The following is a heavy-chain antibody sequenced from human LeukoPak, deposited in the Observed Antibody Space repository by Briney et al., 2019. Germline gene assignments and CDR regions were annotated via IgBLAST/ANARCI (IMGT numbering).Heavy chain of an antibody. D-gene: IGHD4-17*01. Sequence: PGGSLRLSCAASGFTVSSNYMSWVRQAPGKGLEWVSVIYSGGSTYYADSVKGRFTISRENAKNSLYLQMNSLRAEDTAVYYCAKDLYGDYDFDCWGQGTLVTVSS. CDR1: GFTVSSNY. V-gene: IGHV3-53*01. CDR2: IYSGGST. CDR3: AKDLYGDYDFDC. J-gene: IGHJ4*02.